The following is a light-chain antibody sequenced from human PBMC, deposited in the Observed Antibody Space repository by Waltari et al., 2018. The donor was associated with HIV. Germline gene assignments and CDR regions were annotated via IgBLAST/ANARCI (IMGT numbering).Light chain of an antibody. CDR2: EDN. Sequence: SYDLTQPPSVSVSPGQTARITCSGDALPKTYAYWYQQKSGQAPVLVIYEDNKRPSGIPERFTGSSSGTMATLTISGAQVEDEADYYCYSTDSTDFGGGTKLTVL. V-gene: IGLV3-10*01. CDR3: YSTDSTD. CDR1: ALPKTY. J-gene: IGLJ2*01.